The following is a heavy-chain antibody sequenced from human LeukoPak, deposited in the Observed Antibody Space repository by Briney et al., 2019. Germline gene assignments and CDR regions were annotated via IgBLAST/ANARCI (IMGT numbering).Heavy chain of an antibody. Sequence: GGSLRLSCAASGFTFSSYAMSWVRQAPGKGLEWVSAISGSGGSTYYADSVKGRFTSSRDNSKNTLYLQMNSLRAEDTAVYYCAKGQTYSSSWYSNYWGQGTLVTVSS. J-gene: IGHJ4*02. V-gene: IGHV3-23*01. CDR2: ISGSGGST. CDR1: GFTFSSYA. D-gene: IGHD6-13*01. CDR3: AKGQTYSSSWYSNY.